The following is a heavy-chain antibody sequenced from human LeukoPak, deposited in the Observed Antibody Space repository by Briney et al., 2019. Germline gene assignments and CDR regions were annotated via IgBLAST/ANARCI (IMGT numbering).Heavy chain of an antibody. CDR1: GGSFSGYY. CDR2: INHSGST. D-gene: IGHD6-13*01. Sequence: SETLSLTCAVYGGSFSGYYWSWIRQPPGKGLEWIGEINHSGSTNYNPSLKSRVTISVDTSKNQFFLKLSSVTAADTAVYYCARCIAAAAPHAFDIWGQGTMVTVSS. V-gene: IGHV4-34*01. CDR3: ARCIAAAAPHAFDI. J-gene: IGHJ3*02.